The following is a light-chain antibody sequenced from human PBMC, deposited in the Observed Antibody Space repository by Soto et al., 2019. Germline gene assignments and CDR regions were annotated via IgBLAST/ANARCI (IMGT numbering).Light chain of an antibody. Sequence: QAVLTQPASVCGSPGQSITISCTGTSSDVGGYNYVSWYQQHPGKAPKLMIYDVSNRPSGVSNRFSGSKSGNTASLAISGLQAEDEADYFCSTYTSSGTFVVFGGGTKLTVL. J-gene: IGLJ2*01. CDR2: DVS. CDR1: SSDVGGYNY. V-gene: IGLV2-14*01. CDR3: STYTSSGTFVV.